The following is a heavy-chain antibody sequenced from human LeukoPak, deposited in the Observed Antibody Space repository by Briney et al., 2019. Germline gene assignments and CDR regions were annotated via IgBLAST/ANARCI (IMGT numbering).Heavy chain of an antibody. V-gene: IGHV4-61*02. CDR3: ARERSSGWYFAFDI. D-gene: IGHD6-19*01. Sequence: SETLSLTCTVSGGSISSGSYYWSWIRQPAGKGLEWIGRIYTSGSTNYNLSLKSRVTISVDTSKNQFSLKLSSVTAADTAVYYCARERSSGWYFAFDIWGQGTMVTVSS. CDR1: GGSISSGSYY. CDR2: IYTSGST. J-gene: IGHJ3*02.